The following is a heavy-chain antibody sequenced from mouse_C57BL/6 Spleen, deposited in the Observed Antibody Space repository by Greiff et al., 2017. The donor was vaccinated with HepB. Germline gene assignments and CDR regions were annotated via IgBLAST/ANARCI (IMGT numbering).Heavy chain of an antibody. J-gene: IGHJ4*01. Sequence: QVQLKQSGPGLVQPSQSLSITCTVSGFSLTSYGVHWVRQPPGKGLEWLGVIWSGGSTDYNAAFISRLSISKDNSKIQVFFKMNSLQADDTAIYYCATLHYYGSSPSTDYWGQGTSVTVSS. CDR1: GFSLTSYG. V-gene: IGHV2-4*01. CDR2: IWSGGST. CDR3: ATLHYYGSSPSTDY. D-gene: IGHD1-1*01.